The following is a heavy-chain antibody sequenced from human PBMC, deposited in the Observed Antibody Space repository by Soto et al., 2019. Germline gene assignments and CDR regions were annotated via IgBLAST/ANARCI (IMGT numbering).Heavy chain of an antibody. Sequence: LRLSCAASGFTVSSNYMNWVRQAPGKGLEWVSLINSGGSTYYADSVKGRFTISRDNSKNTLYLQMNSLRAEDTAVYYCATSLDVWGQGTTVTVSS. CDR1: GFTVSSNY. CDR2: INSGGST. J-gene: IGHJ6*02. CDR3: ATSLDV. V-gene: IGHV3-66*01.